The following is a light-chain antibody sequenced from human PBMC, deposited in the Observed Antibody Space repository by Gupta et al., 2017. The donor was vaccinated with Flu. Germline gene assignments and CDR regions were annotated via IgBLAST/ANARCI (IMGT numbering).Light chain of an antibody. CDR3: QQYGNSPPYS. J-gene: IGKJ2*03. CDR2: GAS. CDR1: QSVSNSY. Sequence: LSLSPGERATLSCRASQSVSNSYLAWYQQKPGQAPRLLIYGASSRATGIPDRFSGSGSGTDFTLTISRLEPEDFAVYYCQQYGNSPPYSFGHGTKVEIK. V-gene: IGKV3-20*01.